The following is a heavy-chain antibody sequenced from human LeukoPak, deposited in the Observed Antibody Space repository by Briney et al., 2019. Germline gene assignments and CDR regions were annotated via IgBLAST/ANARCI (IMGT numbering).Heavy chain of an antibody. Sequence: SETLSLTCSVSGASIRSGSFFWGWIRQPPGKGLEWVGSMYFSGTNYYNPSLKSRVTFSADTSKNQFSLTLSSVTASDTAVYYCARQREKISKYYDILTGYYDAFDIWGQGTMVTVSS. CDR2: MYFSGTN. CDR1: GASIRSGSFF. CDR3: ARQREKISKYYDILTGYYDAFDI. J-gene: IGHJ3*02. D-gene: IGHD3-9*01. V-gene: IGHV4-39*01.